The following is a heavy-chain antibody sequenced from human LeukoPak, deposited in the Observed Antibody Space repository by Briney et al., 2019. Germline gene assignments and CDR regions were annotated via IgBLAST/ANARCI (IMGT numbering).Heavy chain of an antibody. CDR3: ARVSEKWEHYFDY. J-gene: IGHJ4*02. Sequence: GGSLRLSCAASGFTVSSNYMSWVRQAPGKGLEWVSVIFSGGTIAYADSVKGRFIISRDNSRNTLSLQMNSLRVDDTAVYYCARVSEKWEHYFDYWGQGTLVTVSS. CDR2: IFSGGTI. V-gene: IGHV3-53*01. D-gene: IGHD1-26*01. CDR1: GFTVSSNY.